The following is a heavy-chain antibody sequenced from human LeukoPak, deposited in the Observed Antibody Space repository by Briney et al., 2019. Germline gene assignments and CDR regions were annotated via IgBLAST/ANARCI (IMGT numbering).Heavy chain of an antibody. CDR1: GGSIGSHY. V-gene: IGHV4-59*11. CDR3: ARGWDIYDYVWGSYRGYFDY. Sequence: PSETLSLTCTVSGGSIGSHYRSWIRQPPGKGLEWIGYIYYSGSTNYNPSLKSRVTISVDTSKNQFSLKLSSVTAADTAVYYCARGWDIYDYVWGSYRGYFDYWGQGTLVTVSS. D-gene: IGHD3-16*02. CDR2: IYYSGST. J-gene: IGHJ4*02.